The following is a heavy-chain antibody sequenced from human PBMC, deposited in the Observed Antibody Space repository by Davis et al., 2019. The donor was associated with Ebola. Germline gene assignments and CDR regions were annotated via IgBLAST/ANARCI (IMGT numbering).Heavy chain of an antibody. CDR1: GYTFTGYD. CDR2: MNPNSGNT. CDR3: TTDKTGRGSSSVY. J-gene: IGHJ4*02. Sequence: AASVKVSCKASGYTFTGYDINWVRQATGQGLEWMGWMNPNSGNTGYAQKFQGRVTMTRENSMSTAYMELSSLRSEDTAVYFCTTDKTGRGSSSVYWGQGTLVTVSS. D-gene: IGHD6-6*01. V-gene: IGHV1-8*01.